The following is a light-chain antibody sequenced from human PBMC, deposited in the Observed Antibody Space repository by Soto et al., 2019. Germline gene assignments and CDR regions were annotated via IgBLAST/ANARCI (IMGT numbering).Light chain of an antibody. CDR3: QQYNNWPFS. CDR1: QGVTTN. CDR2: DVS. J-gene: IGKJ5*01. V-gene: IGKV3-15*01. Sequence: TISCRAGQGVTTNFAWYQQKSGQSPRLLIYDVSTRATGVPARFSGTGSETDFTLTISGLQSEDSAVYFCQQYNNWPFSFGQGTRLEIK.